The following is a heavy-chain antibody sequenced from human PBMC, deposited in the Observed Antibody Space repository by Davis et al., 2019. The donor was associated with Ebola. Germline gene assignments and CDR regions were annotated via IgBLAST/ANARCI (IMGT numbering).Heavy chain of an antibody. CDR3: ARVLWFGGMDV. CDR2: INPNDGRT. D-gene: IGHD3-10*01. J-gene: IGHJ6*04. CDR1: GYTFAAHY. V-gene: IGHV1-46*01. Sequence: AASVKVSCKASGYTFAAHYIHWVRQAPGQGLEWMGMINPNDGRTIYAQKFQGRVTVTRDTSTTTVYMDLSSLRSDDTAVYYCARVLWFGGMDVWGKGTTVTVSS.